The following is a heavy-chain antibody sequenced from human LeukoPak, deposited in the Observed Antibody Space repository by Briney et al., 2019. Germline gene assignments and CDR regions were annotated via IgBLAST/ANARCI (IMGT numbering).Heavy chain of an antibody. CDR1: GGSISSYY. J-gene: IGHJ6*02. Sequence: NPSETLSLTCTVSGGSISSYYWSWIRQPPGKGLEWIGYIYYSGSTNYNPSLKSRVTISVDTSKNQFSLKLSSVTAADTAVYYCARGRVKYSSSWYPDYYYYYGMDVWGQGTTVTVSS. CDR2: IYYSGST. CDR3: ARGRVKYSSSWYPDYYYYYGMDV. V-gene: IGHV4-59*01. D-gene: IGHD6-13*01.